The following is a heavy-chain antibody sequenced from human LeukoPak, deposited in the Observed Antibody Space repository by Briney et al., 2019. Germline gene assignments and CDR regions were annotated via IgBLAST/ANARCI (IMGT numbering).Heavy chain of an antibody. CDR2: ISGSGGTI. D-gene: IGHD6-13*01. CDR3: ARVSFFRAAAGSGMDV. Sequence: PGGSLRLSCAASGFTFSSHAMNWVRQAPGKGLEWVSIISGSGGTIYYADSVKGRFTISRDNSKNTLYLQMNSLRVDDTAVYYCARVSFFRAAAGSGMDVWGQGTTVTVSS. V-gene: IGHV3-23*01. CDR1: GFTFSSHA. J-gene: IGHJ6*02.